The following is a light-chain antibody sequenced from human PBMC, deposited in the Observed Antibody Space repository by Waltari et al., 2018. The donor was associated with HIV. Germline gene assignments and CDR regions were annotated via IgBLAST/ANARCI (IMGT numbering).Light chain of an antibody. V-gene: IGLV2-14*03. Sequence: QSALTQTVSVSGSLAQWITISCNRADSLISSYNLVSLYPHHPENATKLVIFDFNLRSSGVPFLFSRFKSGNPAFLTIARLQAEDEAEYYCSSYVPGFTLVFGGGTKVTVL. J-gene: IGLJ3*02. CDR1: DSLISSYNL. CDR2: DFN. CDR3: SSYVPGFTLV.